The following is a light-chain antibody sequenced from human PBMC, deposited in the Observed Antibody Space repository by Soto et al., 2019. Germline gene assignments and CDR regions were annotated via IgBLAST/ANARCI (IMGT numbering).Light chain of an antibody. V-gene: IGKV4-1*01. CDR2: WAS. J-gene: IGKJ3*01. Sequence: DIVMTQSPDSLAVSLGERATINCNSSQSVLSSSNNKNSLAWYQQKPGQPPKLLIYWASTRESGVPDRFSGSGSGTDFTLTISSLQAEDVAVYYCQHYYTTPFTFGPGTKVEIK. CDR3: QHYYTTPFT. CDR1: QSVLSSSNNKNS.